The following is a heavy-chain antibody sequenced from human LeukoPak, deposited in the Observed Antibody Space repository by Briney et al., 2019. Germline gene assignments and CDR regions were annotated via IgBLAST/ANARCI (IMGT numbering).Heavy chain of an antibody. J-gene: IGHJ4*02. CDR2: IYSGGST. CDR1: GFTVSSNY. CDR3: ARDRADGYNYGDYFDN. V-gene: IGHV3-66*01. Sequence: GGSLRLSCAASGFTVSSNYMSWVRQAPGKGLEWVSVIYSGGSTYYADSVKGRFTISRDNSKNTLYLQMNSLRAEDTAVYYCARDRADGYNYGDYFDNWGQGTLVTVSS. D-gene: IGHD5-18*01.